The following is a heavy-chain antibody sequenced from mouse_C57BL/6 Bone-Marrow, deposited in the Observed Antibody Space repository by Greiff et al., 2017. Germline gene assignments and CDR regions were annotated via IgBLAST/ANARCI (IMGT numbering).Heavy chain of an antibody. J-gene: IGHJ2*01. Sequence: VQLQQSGPELVKPGASVKISCKASGYTFTDYYMNWVKQSHGKSLEWIGDINPNNGGTSYNQKLKGKATLTVDKSSSTAYMELRSLTSEDSAVYYCARVYYGSSWCFDYWGLGTILTVSA. V-gene: IGHV1-26*01. CDR2: INPNNGGT. CDR3: ARVYYGSSWCFDY. CDR1: GYTFTDYY. D-gene: IGHD1-1*01.